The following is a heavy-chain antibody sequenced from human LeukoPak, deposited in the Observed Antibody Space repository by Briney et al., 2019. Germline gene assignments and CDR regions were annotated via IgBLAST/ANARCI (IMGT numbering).Heavy chain of an antibody. CDR1: GASTSSYY. Sequence: PSETLSLTCTVSGASTSSYYWAWIRQPPGKGLEWIGYIYYSGSTNYNPSLKSRVTISVDTSKNQFSLKLSSVTAADTAVYYCARDVLRFLDVWGKGTTVTVSS. D-gene: IGHD3-3*01. CDR2: IYYSGST. V-gene: IGHV4-59*01. CDR3: ARDVLRFLDV. J-gene: IGHJ6*04.